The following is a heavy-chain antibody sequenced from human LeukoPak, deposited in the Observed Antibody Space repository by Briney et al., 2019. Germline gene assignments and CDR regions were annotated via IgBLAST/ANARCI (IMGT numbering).Heavy chain of an antibody. J-gene: IGHJ6*02. CDR3: ARGGSYHYYYYGMDV. Sequence: ASVKVSCKASGYTFTSYDINWVRQATGQGLEWMGWMNPNSGNTGYVQKFQGRVTMTRNTSISTAYMELSSLRSEDTAVYYCARGGSYHYYYYGMDVWGQGTTVTVSS. D-gene: IGHD5-18*01. CDR1: GYTFTSYD. CDR2: MNPNSGNT. V-gene: IGHV1-8*01.